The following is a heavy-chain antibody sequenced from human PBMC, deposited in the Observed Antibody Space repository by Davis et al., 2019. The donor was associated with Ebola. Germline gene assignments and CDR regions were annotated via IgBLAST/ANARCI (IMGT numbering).Heavy chain of an antibody. Sequence: GESLKISCAASGFTFSDYYMNWVRQAPGKGLEWVAVIWYDGSNKYYADSVKGRFTISRDNSKNTLYLQMNSLRAEDTAVYYCARDLTIFGVVLSDYGMDVWGQGTTVTVSS. CDR2: IWYDGSNK. J-gene: IGHJ6*02. CDR1: GFTFSDYY. V-gene: IGHV3-33*08. CDR3: ARDLTIFGVVLSDYGMDV. D-gene: IGHD3-3*01.